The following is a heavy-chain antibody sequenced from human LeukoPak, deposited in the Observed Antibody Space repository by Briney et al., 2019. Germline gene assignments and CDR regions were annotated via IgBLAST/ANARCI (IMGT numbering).Heavy chain of an antibody. CDR2: IYYSGST. J-gene: IGHJ4*02. CDR3: ASILRNRGH. CDR1: GRPINIYY. D-gene: IGHD1-14*01. Sequence: SETLSLTCTVSGRPINIYYWSWLRQPPGEALEWIGYIYYSGSTNYNPSLKSRVTISVDTSKNQFSLKLSSVTAADTAVYYCASILRNRGHWGQGTLVTVSS. V-gene: IGHV4-59*01.